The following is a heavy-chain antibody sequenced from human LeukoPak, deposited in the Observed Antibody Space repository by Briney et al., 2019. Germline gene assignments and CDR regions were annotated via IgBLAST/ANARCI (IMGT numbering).Heavy chain of an antibody. J-gene: IGHJ3*02. CDR3: ARRRGRYSGDAFDI. CDR1: GYRFTSYW. D-gene: IGHD1-26*01. V-gene: IGHV5-51*01. Sequence: LGESLKISCKGSGYRFTSYWSGWVRQMPGKGLEWMGFIYPGDSDTRYSPSFQGPVTISADESMSTAYLQWSSLKASDTAMYYCARRRGRYSGDAFDIWGQGTMVTVSS. CDR2: IYPGDSDT.